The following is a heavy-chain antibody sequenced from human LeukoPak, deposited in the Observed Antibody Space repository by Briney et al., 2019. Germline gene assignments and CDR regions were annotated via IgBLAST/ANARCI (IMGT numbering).Heavy chain of an antibody. CDR1: GFTFSSYA. Sequence: GRSLRLSCAASGFTFSSYAMHWVRQAPGRGLEWVGVISYDGSNKYYADSVKGRFTISRDNSKNTLYLQMNSLRAEDTAVYYCARDDKVPAASSALDVWGQGTTVTVSS. V-gene: IGHV3-30-3*01. CDR2: ISYDGSNK. D-gene: IGHD2-2*01. CDR3: ARDDKVPAASSALDV. J-gene: IGHJ6*02.